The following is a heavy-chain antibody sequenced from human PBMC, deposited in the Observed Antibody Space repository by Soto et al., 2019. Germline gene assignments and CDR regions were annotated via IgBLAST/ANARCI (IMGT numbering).Heavy chain of an antibody. J-gene: IGHJ5*02. CDR3: ARTLEYSSSSGGFDP. CDR1: GGSFSGYY. Sequence: SETLSLTCAVYGGSFSGYYWSWIRHPPGKGLEWIGEINHSGSTNYNPSLKSRVTISVDTSKNQFSLKLSSVTAADTAVYYCARTLEYSSSSGGFDPWGQGTLVTVSS. D-gene: IGHD6-6*01. V-gene: IGHV4-34*01. CDR2: INHSGST.